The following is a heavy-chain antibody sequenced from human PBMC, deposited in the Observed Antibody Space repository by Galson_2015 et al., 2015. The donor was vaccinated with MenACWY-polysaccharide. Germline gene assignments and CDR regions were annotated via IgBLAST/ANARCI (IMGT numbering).Heavy chain of an antibody. CDR3: ARQLDYSSSSGLWYFDF. Sequence: SLRLSCAASGFSFRRHAMHWVRQTPGKGLEWVAVISYDGSNKYYADSVKGRFTISRDNSKNTLSMQMNSLRPEDTAVYYCARQLDYSSSSGLWYFDFWGQGTLVTVSS. D-gene: IGHD6-6*01. J-gene: IGHJ4*02. V-gene: IGHV3-30-3*01. CDR2: ISYDGSNK. CDR1: GFSFRRHA.